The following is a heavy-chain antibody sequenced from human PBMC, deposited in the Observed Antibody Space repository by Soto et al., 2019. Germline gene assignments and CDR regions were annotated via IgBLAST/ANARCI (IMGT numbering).Heavy chain of an antibody. D-gene: IGHD6-6*01. CDR1: GFTFSDYY. V-gene: IGHV3-11*06. Sequence: NPGGSLRLSCAASGFTFSDYYMSWIRQAPGKGLEWVSYISSSSSYTNYADSVKGRFTISRDNAKNSLYLQMNSLRAEDTAVYYCARDRGSSSYWGQGTLVTVSS. J-gene: IGHJ4*02. CDR2: ISSSSSYT. CDR3: ARDRGSSSY.